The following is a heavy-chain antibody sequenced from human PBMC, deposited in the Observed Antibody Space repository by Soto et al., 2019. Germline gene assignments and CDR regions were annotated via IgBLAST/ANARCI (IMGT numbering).Heavy chain of an antibody. J-gene: IGHJ4*02. D-gene: IGHD2-15*01. V-gene: IGHV3-23*01. CDR1: GFTFSTYA. Sequence: PRLSCAASGFTFSTYAMSWVRQAPGKGLEWVSAISGSGGNSTFYGDSVKGRFTISRDNSKNTLYLEMSSLGAEDTAVYYCAKGGGSCCFDCWGQGTLVTVSS. CDR2: ISGSGGNST. CDR3: AKGGGSCCFDC.